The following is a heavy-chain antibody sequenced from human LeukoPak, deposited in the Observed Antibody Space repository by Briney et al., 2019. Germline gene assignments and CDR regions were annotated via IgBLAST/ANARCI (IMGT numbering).Heavy chain of an antibody. D-gene: IGHD1-26*01. Sequence: GGSRRLACAPSAFTVSSNYMSWVRQAPGKGLGWVSVIYSGGSTYFAASVKGRFTISRDNSKNTLYLQMNSLKAEDTAVYYCASYSGSYGWFYPWGQGTLVTVST. CDR3: ASYSGSYGWFYP. CDR1: AFTVSSNY. V-gene: IGHV3-66*02. CDR2: IYSGGST. J-gene: IGHJ5*02.